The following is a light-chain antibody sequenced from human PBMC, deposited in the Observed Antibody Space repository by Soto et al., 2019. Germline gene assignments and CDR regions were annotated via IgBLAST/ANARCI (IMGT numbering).Light chain of an antibody. CDR2: DAS. Sequence: DIQMTQSPSSLSASVGDRVTITCQASQGIRNYLNWYQQKPGEAPKLLIYDASNLERGVPSRFSGSGFGTHFTLTISSLRPEDMATYYCQQYNNLFSFGPGTKVDLK. CDR3: QQYNNLFS. V-gene: IGKV1-33*01. CDR1: QGIRNY. J-gene: IGKJ3*01.